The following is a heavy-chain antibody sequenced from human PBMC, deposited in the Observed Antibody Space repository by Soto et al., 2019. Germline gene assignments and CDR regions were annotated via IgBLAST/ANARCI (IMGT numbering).Heavy chain of an antibody. J-gene: IGHJ4*02. Sequence: PGGSLRLSCTASGFTFSSYGMNWVRQAPGKGLEWVSVIYSGGSTYYADPVKGRFTISRDNSKNTLYLQMNSLRAEDTAVYYCARDGVGATAFDYWGQGTLVTVSS. CDR3: ARDGVGATAFDY. CDR1: GFTFSSYG. V-gene: IGHV3-66*01. D-gene: IGHD1-26*01. CDR2: IYSGGST.